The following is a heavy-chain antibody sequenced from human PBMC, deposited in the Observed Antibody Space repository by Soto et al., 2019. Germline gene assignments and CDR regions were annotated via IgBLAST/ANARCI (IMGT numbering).Heavy chain of an antibody. Sequence: SVKVSCKASGGTFSSYTISWVRQAPGQRLEWMGRIIPILGIANYAQKFQGRVTITADKSTSTAYMELSSLRSEDTAVYYCATSAAKYYDILTGFLVPFDYWGQGTLVTVSS. D-gene: IGHD3-9*01. CDR2: IIPILGIA. V-gene: IGHV1-69*02. CDR1: GGTFSSYT. CDR3: ATSAAKYYDILTGFLVPFDY. J-gene: IGHJ4*02.